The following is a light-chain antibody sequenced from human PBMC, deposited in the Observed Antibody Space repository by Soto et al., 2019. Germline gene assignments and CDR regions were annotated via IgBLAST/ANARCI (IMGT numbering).Light chain of an antibody. CDR1: QSVDTN. J-gene: IGKJ3*01. V-gene: IGKV3-15*01. Sequence: EIVMTQSPATLSVSPGERATLSCRASQSVDTNLSWYQQKPGQAPSLLLYVASTRATGTPARFSGSGSGTEFTLTISSLQSEDFAVYYWQQYNNWRTFGPGTKVDIK. CDR3: QQYNNWRT. CDR2: VAS.